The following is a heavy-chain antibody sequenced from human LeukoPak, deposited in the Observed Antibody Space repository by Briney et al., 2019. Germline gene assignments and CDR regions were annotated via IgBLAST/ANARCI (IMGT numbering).Heavy chain of an antibody. CDR2: INPNSGGT. J-gene: IGHJ4*02. V-gene: IGHV1-2*02. Sequence: ASVKVSCKASGYTFTGYYMHWVRQAPGQGLEWMGWINPNSGGTNYAQKFQGRVTMTRDTSISTAYMELSRLRSDDTAVYYCARDRIGSGSYYRGPPRFGYWGQGTLVTVSS. D-gene: IGHD3-10*01. CDR1: GYTFTGYY. CDR3: ARDRIGSGSYYRGPPRFGY.